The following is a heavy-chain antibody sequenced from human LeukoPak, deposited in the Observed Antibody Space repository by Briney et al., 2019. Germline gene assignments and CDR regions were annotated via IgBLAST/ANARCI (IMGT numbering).Heavy chain of an antibody. V-gene: IGHV4-38-2*01. J-gene: IGHJ4*02. CDR1: GYSISSGYY. Sequence: SETLSLTCAVSGYSISSGYYWGWIRQPPGKGLEWIGSIYHSGSTYYNPSLKSRVTISVDTSKNQLSLKLSSVTAADTAVYYCARRLSSSWYDDYFDYWGQGTLVTVSS. CDR3: ARRLSSSWYDDYFDY. D-gene: IGHD6-13*01. CDR2: IYHSGST.